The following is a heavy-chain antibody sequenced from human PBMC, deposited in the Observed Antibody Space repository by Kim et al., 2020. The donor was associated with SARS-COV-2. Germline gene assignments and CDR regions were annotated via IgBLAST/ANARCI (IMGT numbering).Heavy chain of an antibody. J-gene: IGHJ6*02. CDR2: IKQDAYET. CDR3: ARGVAVAPHYYYHYGMDV. CDR1: EFTFDTYW. D-gene: IGHD6-19*01. Sequence: GGSLRLSCAASEFTFDTYWMSWVRQAPGKGLEWVANIKQDAYETYYVDSVKGRFTISRDNAKNLLYLQINSLRAEDTAVYYCARGVAVAPHYYYHYGMDVWGQGTTVTVSS. V-gene: IGHV3-7*03.